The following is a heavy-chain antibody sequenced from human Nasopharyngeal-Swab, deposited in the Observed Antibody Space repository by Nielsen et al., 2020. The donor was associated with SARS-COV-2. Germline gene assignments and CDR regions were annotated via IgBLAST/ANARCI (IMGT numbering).Heavy chain of an antibody. CDR1: GGSFSGYD. CDR2: INHSGST. CDR3: ARGNGAFDY. J-gene: IGHJ4*02. V-gene: IGHV4-34*01. D-gene: IGHD4-17*01. Sequence: EALKISCAVYGGSFSGYDWSGNRQPPGKGLEWIGEINHSGSTNYNPSLKRRGTISVDTSKNQFSLKLSSVTAADTAVYYCARGNGAFDYWGQGTLVTVSS.